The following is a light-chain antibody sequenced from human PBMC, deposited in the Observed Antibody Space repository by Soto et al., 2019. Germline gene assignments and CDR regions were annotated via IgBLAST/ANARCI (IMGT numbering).Light chain of an antibody. CDR3: QQYNNWPPWT. Sequence: EIVMTQSPATLSVSPGERATLSCRASQSVSSNLAWYQHKPGQAPRLLIYGASSRPTGIPARFSGSGSGTEFTLTISSLPSEDFAVYYCQQYNNWPPWTFGQGTKVEI. V-gene: IGKV3-15*01. J-gene: IGKJ1*01. CDR2: GAS. CDR1: QSVSSN.